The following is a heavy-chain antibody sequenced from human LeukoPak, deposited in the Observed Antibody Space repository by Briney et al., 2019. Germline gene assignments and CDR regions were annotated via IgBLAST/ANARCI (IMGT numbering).Heavy chain of an antibody. CDR2: ISSSSSYI. V-gene: IGHV3-21*01. J-gene: IGHJ3*01. D-gene: IGHD3-3*01. CDR3: ARDYYTSSRHAFDL. CDR1: GFIFSSCT. Sequence: GGSLRLSCAASGFIFSSCTINWVRQAPGKGLEWVSSISSSSSYIYYADLVKGRFTISRDNAKNSLFLQMNSLRAEDTALYFCARDYYTSSRHAFDLWGQGTMVTVSS.